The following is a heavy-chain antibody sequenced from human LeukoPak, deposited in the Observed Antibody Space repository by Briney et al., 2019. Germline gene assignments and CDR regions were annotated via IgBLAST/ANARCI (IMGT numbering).Heavy chain of an antibody. V-gene: IGHV4-39*07. J-gene: IGHJ4*02. D-gene: IGHD1-1*01. Sequence: PSETLSLTCTVSGDSISTSNSYWGWIRQPPGKGLEWIGSIYYGGSTYYNPSLKSRVTISIDTSKNQFSLKLRSVTAADTAVYYCARSRGRPAQLDYWGQGTLVTVSS. CDR3: ARSRGRPAQLDY. CDR1: GDSISTSNSY. CDR2: IYYGGST.